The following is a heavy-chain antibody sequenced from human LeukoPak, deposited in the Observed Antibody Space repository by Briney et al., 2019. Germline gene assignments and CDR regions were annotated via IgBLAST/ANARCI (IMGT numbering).Heavy chain of an antibody. J-gene: IGHJ4*02. CDR3: ARGGGPFDY. CDR1: GFTFSTYA. Sequence: GGSLRLSCATSGFTFSTYAMHWVRQAPGKGLEYVSVIHSNGDTYYANSVKGRFTISRDNSKNTLYLQMGSLRAEDMAVYYCARGGGPFDYRGQGTLVTVSS. D-gene: IGHD2-15*01. V-gene: IGHV3-64*01. CDR2: IHSNGDT.